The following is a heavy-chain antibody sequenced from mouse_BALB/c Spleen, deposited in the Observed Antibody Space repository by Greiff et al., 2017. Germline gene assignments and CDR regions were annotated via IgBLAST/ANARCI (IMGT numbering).Heavy chain of an antibody. CDR3: ARGLDGYYGDYAMDY. CDR2: ISSGGSYT. J-gene: IGHJ4*01. D-gene: IGHD2-3*01. Sequence: EVKLMESGGDLVKPGGSLKLSCAASGFTFSSYGMSWVRQTPDKRLEWVATISSGGSYTYYPDSVKGRFTISRDNAKNTLYLQMSSLKSEDTAMYYCARGLDGYYGDYAMDYWGQGTSVTVSS. CDR1: GFTFSSYG. V-gene: IGHV5-6*01.